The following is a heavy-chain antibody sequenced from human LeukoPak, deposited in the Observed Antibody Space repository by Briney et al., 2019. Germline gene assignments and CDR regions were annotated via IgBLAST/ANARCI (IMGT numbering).Heavy chain of an antibody. Sequence: RAGGSLRLSCAASGLTFSSYAMSWVRQAPGKGLEWVANIKQDGSEKYYVDSVKGRFTISRDNAKNSLYLQMNSLRAEDTAVYYCARTIIRFLDSTDGYWGQGTLVTASS. J-gene: IGHJ4*02. CDR1: GLTFSSYA. V-gene: IGHV3-7*01. CDR3: ARTIIRFLDSTDGY. CDR2: IKQDGSEK. D-gene: IGHD3-3*01.